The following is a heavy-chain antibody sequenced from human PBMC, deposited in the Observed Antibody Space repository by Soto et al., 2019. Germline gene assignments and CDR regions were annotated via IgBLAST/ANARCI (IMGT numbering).Heavy chain of an antibody. Sequence: GGSLRLSCAASGFTFSSYAMSWVRQAPGKGLEWVSAISGSGGSTYYADSVKGRFTISSDNSKNTLYLQMNSLRAEDTAVEYCAKENLKALFGGSYYWGQGTLVTVSS. CDR1: GFTFSSYA. CDR2: ISGSGGST. J-gene: IGHJ4*02. V-gene: IGHV3-23*01. D-gene: IGHD3-16*01. CDR3: AKENLKALFGGSYY.